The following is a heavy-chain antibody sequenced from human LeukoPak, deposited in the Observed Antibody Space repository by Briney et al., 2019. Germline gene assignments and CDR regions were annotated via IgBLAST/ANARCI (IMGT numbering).Heavy chain of an antibody. V-gene: IGHV4-59*08. D-gene: IGHD6-13*01. CDR1: GGSISSYY. Sequence: SATLSLTCTVSGGSISSYYWSWIRQPPGKGLEWIGYIYYSGSTNYNPSLKSRVTISVDTSKNQFSLKLSSVTAADTAVYYCARLTGYSSSWYYYYGMDVWGQGTMVTVSS. J-gene: IGHJ6*02. CDR3: ARLTGYSSSWYYYYGMDV. CDR2: IYYSGST.